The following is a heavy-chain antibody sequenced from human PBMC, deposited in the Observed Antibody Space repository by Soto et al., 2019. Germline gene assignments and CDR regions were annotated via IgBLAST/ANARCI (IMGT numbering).Heavy chain of an antibody. CDR1: GFTVSSKY. V-gene: IGHV3-66*01. CDR3: GRGGVLCDGGSCYGLPMDV. CDR2: IQSGGTT. D-gene: IGHD2-15*01. Sequence: GGSLRLSCAASGFTVSSKYMSWVRQAPGKGLEWVSLIQSGGTTYYADSVKGRFTISRDSSENTLHLQMDSLRAEDTAVYYCGRGGVLCDGGSCYGLPMDVWGKGTLVTVSS. J-gene: IGHJ6*03.